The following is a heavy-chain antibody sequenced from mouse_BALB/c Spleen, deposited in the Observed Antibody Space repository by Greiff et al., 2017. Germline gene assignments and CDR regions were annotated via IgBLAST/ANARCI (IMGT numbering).Heavy chain of an antibody. J-gene: IGHJ3*01. V-gene: IGHV3-1*02. Sequence: DVQLQESGPDLVKPSQSLSLTCTVTGYSITSGYSWHWIRQFPGNKLEWMGYIHDSGSTNYNPSLKSRISITRDTSKNQFFLQWNSVTTEDTATYYCAKKYGNYGFAYWGQGTLVTVSA. CDR1: GYSITSGYS. CDR3: AKKYGNYGFAY. D-gene: IGHD2-10*02. CDR2: IHDSGST.